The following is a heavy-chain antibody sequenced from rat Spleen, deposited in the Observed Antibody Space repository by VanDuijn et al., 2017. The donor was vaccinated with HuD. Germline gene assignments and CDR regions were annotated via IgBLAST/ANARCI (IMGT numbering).Heavy chain of an antibody. J-gene: IGHJ3*01. CDR1: GFTFSNYY. Sequence: EVQLVESGGGLVQPGRSMKLSCAALGFTFSNYYMAWVRQAPTKGLEWVATIGSSGGSIFYRDSVKGRFTISRDNAKNTLYLEMDSLKSEDTGTYYCARHGGDYWGQGTLVTVSS. CDR2: IGSSGGSI. D-gene: IGHD1-11*01. CDR3: ARHGGDY. V-gene: IGHV5-25*01.